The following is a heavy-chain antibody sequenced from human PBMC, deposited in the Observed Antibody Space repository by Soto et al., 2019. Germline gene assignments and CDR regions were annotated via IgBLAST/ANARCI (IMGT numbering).Heavy chain of an antibody. V-gene: IGHV4-4*02. Sequence: PSQTLSLPCAVSGVSGGSVNNNYWWTWVRHSPGQGLEWIGQIYTGGRIHYNSSLKRRVTLSLDMSRNPFSLRIKSVTAADTAVYYCARTANWNSTGDLRYWGPGTLVTVSS. D-gene: IGHD1-20*01. J-gene: IGHJ4*02. CDR2: IYTGGRI. CDR1: GGSVNNNYW. CDR3: ARTANWNSTGDLRY.